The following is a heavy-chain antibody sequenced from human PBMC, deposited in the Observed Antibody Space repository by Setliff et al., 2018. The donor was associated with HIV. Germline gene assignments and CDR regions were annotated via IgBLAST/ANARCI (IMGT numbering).Heavy chain of an antibody. CDR1: GFTFRIYS. J-gene: IGHJ4*02. D-gene: IGHD3-3*01. CDR2: ISGSRT. Sequence: PGGSLRLSCAASGFTFRIYSMNWVRQAPGKGLEWVSSISGSRTYYADSVKGRFTISRDDAENSLYLQMSILRADDTALYYCARDPRPKFWSGNSPFDYWGQGTLVTVSS. CDR3: ARDPRPKFWSGNSPFDY. V-gene: IGHV3-21*01.